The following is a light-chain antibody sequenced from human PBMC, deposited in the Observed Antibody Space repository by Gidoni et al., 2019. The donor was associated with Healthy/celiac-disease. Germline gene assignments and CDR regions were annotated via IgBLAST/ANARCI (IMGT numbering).Light chain of an antibody. CDR3: QQYDNLPLT. V-gene: IGKV1-33*01. Sequence: DIQMTPSPSSLSASVGDRVTITCQASQDISNYLNWYQQKPGKAPKLLIYDESNLETGVPSRFSGSGSGTDFTFTISSRQPEDIATYYCQQYDNLPLTFGGGTKVEIK. CDR2: DES. CDR1: QDISNY. J-gene: IGKJ4*01.